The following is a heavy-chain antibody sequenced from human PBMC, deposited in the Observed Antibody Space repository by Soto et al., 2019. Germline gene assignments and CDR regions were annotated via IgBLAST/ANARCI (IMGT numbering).Heavy chain of an antibody. Sequence: SETLSLTCIVSGGSISSYYWSWIRQPPGKGLEWIGYIYYSGSTNYNPSLKSRVTISVDTSKNQFSLKLSSVTAADTAVYYCARRYGSALDIWGQGTMVTVSS. CDR1: GGSISSYY. J-gene: IGHJ3*02. D-gene: IGHD3-10*01. CDR3: ARRYGSALDI. CDR2: IYYSGST. V-gene: IGHV4-59*01.